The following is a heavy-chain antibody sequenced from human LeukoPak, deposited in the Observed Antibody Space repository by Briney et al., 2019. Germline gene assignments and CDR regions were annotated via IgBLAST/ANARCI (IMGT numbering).Heavy chain of an antibody. CDR2: IKQDGREK. V-gene: IGHV3-7*01. CDR3: ARVPAGVIGMKDAFDI. J-gene: IGHJ3*02. Sequence: GGSLRLSCAASGFTFSSYWMSWVRQAPGKGLEWVVNIKQDGREKHYVDSGKGRFTISRDNAKNSLYLQMNSLRAEDTAVYYCARVPAGVIGMKDAFDIWGQGTMVTVSS. CDR1: GFTFSSYW. D-gene: IGHD3-16*02.